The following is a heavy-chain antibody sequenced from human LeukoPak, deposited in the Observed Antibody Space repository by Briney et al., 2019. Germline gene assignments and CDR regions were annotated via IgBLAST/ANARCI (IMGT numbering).Heavy chain of an antibody. CDR1: GFIFTDYW. CDR2: IKEDGSEK. Sequence: GGSLRLSCAASGFIFTDYWMYWVRQAPGRGLAWVANIKEDGSEKNYVDSVKGRFTISRDNAKNSVYLQMNSLRVEDTAVYYCARDYFSRAALLGYFDLWGRGTLVTASS. D-gene: IGHD2-15*01. V-gene: IGHV3-7*01. CDR3: ARDYFSRAALLGYFDL. J-gene: IGHJ2*01.